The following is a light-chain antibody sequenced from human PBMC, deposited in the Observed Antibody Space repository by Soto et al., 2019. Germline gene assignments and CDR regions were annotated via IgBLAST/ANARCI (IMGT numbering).Light chain of an antibody. V-gene: IGKV1-27*01. Sequence: DIQMTQSPSSLSASVGDRVTITCRASQGVNNYLAWYQQKPGKVPKLLIYATSTLQSGVPSRFSGSGGGTEYTLTVRSLQPEDVATYYCQRYNCAPLTFGGGTKVEIK. J-gene: IGKJ4*01. CDR3: QRYNCAPLT. CDR1: QGVNNY. CDR2: ATS.